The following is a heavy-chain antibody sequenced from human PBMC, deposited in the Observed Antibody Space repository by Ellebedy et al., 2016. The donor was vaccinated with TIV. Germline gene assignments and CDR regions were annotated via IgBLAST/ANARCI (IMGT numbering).Heavy chain of an antibody. CDR3: AVAATPSGYYYGMDV. CDR2: IDPSDSYT. V-gene: IGHV5-10-1*01. Sequence: GESLKISCKGSGYSFTSYWISWVRQMPGKGLEWMGRIDPSDSYTNYSPSFQGHVTISADKSISTAYLQWSSLKASDTAMYYCAVAATPSGYYYGMDVWGQGTTVTVSS. CDR1: GYSFTSYW. J-gene: IGHJ6*02. D-gene: IGHD2-15*01.